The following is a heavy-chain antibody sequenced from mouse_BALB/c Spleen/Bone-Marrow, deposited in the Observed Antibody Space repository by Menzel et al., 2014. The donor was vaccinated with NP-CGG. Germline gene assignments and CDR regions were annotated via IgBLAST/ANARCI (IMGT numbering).Heavy chain of an antibody. J-gene: IGHJ2*01. Sequence: SGAELAKPGASVKMSCKASGYTFTSYWMHWVKRRPGQGLEWIGYINPSTGYTEYNQKFKDKATLTADKSSSTAYMQLSSLTSEDSAVYYCARGVGRAFDYWGQGTTLTVSS. CDR1: GYTFTSYW. CDR2: INPSTGYT. D-gene: IGHD4-1*01. V-gene: IGHV1-7*01. CDR3: ARGVGRAFDY.